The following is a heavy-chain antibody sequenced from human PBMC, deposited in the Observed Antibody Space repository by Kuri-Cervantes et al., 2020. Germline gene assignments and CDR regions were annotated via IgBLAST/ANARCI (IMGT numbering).Heavy chain of an antibody. CDR1: GYTFTIYD. CDR3: ARSNRLVSLRVYNYYMDV. V-gene: IGHV1-8*02. J-gene: IGHJ6*03. CDR2: MNPNSGHT. Sequence: CNASGYTFTIYDINWVRQATGQGLEWMGWMNPNSGHTGYAQKFQGRLTMTRDTSISTAYMELSSLRSEDTAVYYCARSNRLVSLRVYNYYMDVWGKGTTVTVSS. D-gene: IGHD3-9*01.